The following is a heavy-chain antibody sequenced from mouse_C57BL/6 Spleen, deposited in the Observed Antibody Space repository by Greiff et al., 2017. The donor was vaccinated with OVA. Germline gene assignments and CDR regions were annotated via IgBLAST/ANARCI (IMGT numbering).Heavy chain of an antibody. CDR3: ARHPPCYYDMDY. V-gene: IGHV2-6-1*01. Sequence: QVQLQQSGPGLVAPSQSLSITCTVSGFSLTSYGVHWVRQPPGKGLEWLVVIWSDGSTTYNSALFSSLIISTYNSKSQVFLKMNSLQTDDTAMYYCARHPPCYYDMDYWGKGTSVTVSS. J-gene: IGHJ4*01. CDR2: IWSDGST. CDR1: GFSLTSYG.